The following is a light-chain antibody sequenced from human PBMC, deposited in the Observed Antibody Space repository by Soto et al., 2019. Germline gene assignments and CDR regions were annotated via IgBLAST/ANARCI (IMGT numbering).Light chain of an antibody. CDR3: QQYGSSPPWT. CDR1: QSVSSSY. Sequence: ESVLTQSPGTLSLSPGERATLSCMASQSVSSSYLAWYQQKPGQAPRLLIYGASSRATGIPDRFSGSGSGTDFTLTISRLEPEDFAVYYCQQYGSSPPWTLGQGTKV. J-gene: IGKJ1*01. V-gene: IGKV3-20*01. CDR2: GAS.